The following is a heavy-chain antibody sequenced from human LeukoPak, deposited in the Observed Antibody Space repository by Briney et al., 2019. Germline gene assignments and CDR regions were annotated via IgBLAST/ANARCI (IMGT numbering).Heavy chain of an antibody. CDR3: ARERWEGGSFVMGFDY. CDR1: GGSISSYY. CDR2: IYYTGST. Sequence: SETLSLTCSVSGGSISSYYWNWIRQPPGKGLDWLGDIYYTGSTYYNPSLKSRVTISVDTSKNQFSLRLSSVTAADTAVYYCARERWEGGSFVMGFDYWGQGSLVTVSS. V-gene: IGHV4-59*01. D-gene: IGHD3-16*02. J-gene: IGHJ4*02.